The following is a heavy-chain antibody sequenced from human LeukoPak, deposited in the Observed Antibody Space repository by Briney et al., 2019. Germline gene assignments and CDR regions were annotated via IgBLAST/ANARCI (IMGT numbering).Heavy chain of an antibody. J-gene: IGHJ4*02. CDR3: ATSFTTVTTEYFDY. D-gene: IGHD4-17*01. CDR1: GYTLTELS. Sequence: ASAKVSCKVSGYTLTELSMHWVRQAPGKGPEWMGGFDPEDGETIYAQKFQGRVTMTEDTSTDTAYMELSSLRSEDTAVYYCATSFTTVTTEYFDYWGQGTLVTVSS. CDR2: FDPEDGET. V-gene: IGHV1-24*01.